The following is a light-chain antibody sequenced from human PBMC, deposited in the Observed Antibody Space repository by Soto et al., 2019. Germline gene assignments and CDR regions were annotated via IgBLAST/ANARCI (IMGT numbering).Light chain of an antibody. J-gene: IGKJ5*01. Sequence: EIVLTQSPATLSLSPGERATLSCRASQSVSSYLAWYQQKPGQAPRLLIYDASNRATGIPARFSGSGSGTDFALTISSLVHEDFVVYYCQQRSNWPPITFGQGTRLEIK. CDR1: QSVSSY. CDR3: QQRSNWPPIT. V-gene: IGKV3-11*01. CDR2: DAS.